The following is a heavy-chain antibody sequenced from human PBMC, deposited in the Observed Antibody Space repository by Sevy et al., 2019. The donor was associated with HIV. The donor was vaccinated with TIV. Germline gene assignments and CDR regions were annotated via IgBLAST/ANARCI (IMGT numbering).Heavy chain of an antibody. V-gene: IGHV3-48*02. CDR1: GFTFASYS. CDR3: ARDYPNWASSP. CDR2: ISHDSTAI. D-gene: IGHD3-16*01. J-gene: IGHJ5*02. Sequence: GGSLRLSCAASGFTFASYSLHWVRQAPGKGLEWISYISHDSTAIYYADSVKGRFTISRDDAKNSVYLQMNSLRDEDTAVYYCARDYPNWASSPWGQGTLVTVSS.